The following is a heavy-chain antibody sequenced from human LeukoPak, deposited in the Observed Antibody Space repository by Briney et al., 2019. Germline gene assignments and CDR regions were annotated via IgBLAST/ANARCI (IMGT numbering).Heavy chain of an antibody. V-gene: IGHV1-2*02. J-gene: IGHJ5*02. CDR1: GYTFTGYY. CDR2: INPNSGGT. CDR3: ARSQVVASGSYGGQDWFDP. Sequence: ASVKVSCKASGYTFTGYYMHWVRQAPGQGLEWMGWINPNSGGTNYAQKFQGRVTVTRDTSISTAYMELSRLRSDDTAVYYCARSQVVASGSYGGQDWFDPWGQGTLVTVSS. D-gene: IGHD1-26*01.